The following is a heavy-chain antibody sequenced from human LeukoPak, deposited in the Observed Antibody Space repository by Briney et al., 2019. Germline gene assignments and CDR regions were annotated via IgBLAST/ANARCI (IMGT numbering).Heavy chain of an antibody. CDR2: TYPGDSVT. J-gene: IGHJ4*02. D-gene: IGHD4-11*01. Sequence: GQSLKISCKGFGYSFTNSWIGWVRQMPGKGLEWMGNTYPGDSVTRYSPSFQGQVTISADKSISTAYLQWSGVKASDTAMYYCARLQSYYFNYWGQGTLVTVSS. V-gene: IGHV5-51*01. CDR3: ARLQSYYFNY. CDR1: GYSFTNSW.